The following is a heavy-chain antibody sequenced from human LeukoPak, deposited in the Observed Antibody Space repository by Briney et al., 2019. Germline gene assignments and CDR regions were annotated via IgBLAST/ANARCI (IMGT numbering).Heavy chain of an antibody. CDR2: ISSNGDST. V-gene: IGHV3-64*01. CDR1: GFTFSNLA. Sequence: GGSLRPACAVSGFTFSNLAMHWVRQAPGKGLEYVSAISSNGDSTYYTNSVKGRFIISRDNSKNTLYLQMGSLRAEDMALYYCARLGQWLTFYYYYYMDVWGKGTTVTISS. CDR3: ARLGQWLTFYYYYYMDV. J-gene: IGHJ6*03. D-gene: IGHD6-19*01.